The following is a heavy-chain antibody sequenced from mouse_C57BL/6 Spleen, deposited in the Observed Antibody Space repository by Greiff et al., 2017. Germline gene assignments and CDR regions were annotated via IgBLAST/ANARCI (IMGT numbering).Heavy chain of an antibody. D-gene: IGHD1-3*01. V-gene: IGHV1-7*01. CDR1: GYTFTSYW. CDR3: ARGWINYSLDY. CDR2: INPSSGYN. Sequence: QVQLKESGAELAKPGASVKLSCKASGYTFTSYWMHWVKQRPGPGLAWIGYINPSSGYNKYNQKFKDKATLTADKTSITAYMQLCSLTYEDSAVYYCARGWINYSLDYWGQGTTLTVSS. J-gene: IGHJ2*01.